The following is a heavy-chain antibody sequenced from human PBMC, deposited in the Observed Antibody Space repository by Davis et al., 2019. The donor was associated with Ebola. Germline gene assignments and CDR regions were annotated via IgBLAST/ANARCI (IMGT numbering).Heavy chain of an antibody. V-gene: IGHV3-23*01. CDR3: AKDHPVTGPSDI. J-gene: IGHJ3*02. Sequence: PAESLTLSCAASGLTFSSYAMSWVRQAPGKGLEWVSAISGSGGSTYYADSVKGRFTISRDNSKNTLYLQMNSLRAEDTAVYYCAKDHPVTGPSDIWGQGTMVTVSS. D-gene: IGHD5-18*01. CDR2: ISGSGGST. CDR1: GLTFSSYA.